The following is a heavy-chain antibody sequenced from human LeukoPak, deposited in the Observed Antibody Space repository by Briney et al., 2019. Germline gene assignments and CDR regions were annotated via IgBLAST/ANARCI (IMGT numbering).Heavy chain of an antibody. Sequence: PSETLSLTCTVSGGSISSYYWSWIRQPPGKGLEWIGYIYYGGSTNYNPSLKSRVTISVDTSKNQFSLKLSSVTAADTAVYYCARDYYGGNSSPYYFDYWGQGTLVTVSS. J-gene: IGHJ4*02. CDR3: ARDYYGGNSSPYYFDY. D-gene: IGHD4-23*01. V-gene: IGHV4-59*01. CDR2: IYYGGST. CDR1: GGSISSYY.